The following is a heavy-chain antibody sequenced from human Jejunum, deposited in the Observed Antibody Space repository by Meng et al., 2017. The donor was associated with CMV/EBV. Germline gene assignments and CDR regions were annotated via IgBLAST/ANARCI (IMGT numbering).Heavy chain of an antibody. J-gene: IGHJ5*02. Sequence: SLPCTVSGGSISGYSWSWIRQPPGKGLEWVGYIYSTGGTNYNPSLESRASIALDRSKSQISLKLTSVTAADTAVFYCARVRGGFDPWGQGTLVTVSS. CDR2: IYSTGGT. CDR3: ARVRGGFDP. V-gene: IGHV4-59*01. CDR1: GGSISGYS.